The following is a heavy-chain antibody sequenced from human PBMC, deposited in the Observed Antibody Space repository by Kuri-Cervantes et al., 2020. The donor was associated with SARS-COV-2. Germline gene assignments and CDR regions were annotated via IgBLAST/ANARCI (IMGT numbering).Heavy chain of an antibody. V-gene: IGHV1-69*13. CDR2: IIPIFGTA. CDR3: AYGGYYGPLPYYYGMDV. Sequence: SVKVSCKASGYTFTGYYMHWVRQAPGQGLEWMGGIIPIFGTANYAQKFQGRVTITADESTSTAYMELSSLRSEDTAVYYCAYGGYYGPLPYYYGMDVWGQGTTVTVSS. J-gene: IGHJ6*02. D-gene: IGHD3-3*01. CDR1: GYTFTGYY.